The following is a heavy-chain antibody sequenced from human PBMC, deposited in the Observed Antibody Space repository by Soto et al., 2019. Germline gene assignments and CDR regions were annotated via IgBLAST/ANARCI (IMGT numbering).Heavy chain of an antibody. D-gene: IGHD6-19*01. J-gene: IGHJ6*02. V-gene: IGHV3-33*01. CDR2: IWSGGVNT. Sequence: GTLRLSCAASVFTFSSYGMHWVREAPGKGLEWVAVIWSGGVNTYYADSVKGRFTISRDNSKNTLYLQMNSLRAEDTAVYYYTRVLAVAAYGAYYYGLDVWGQGTTVTVSS. CDR3: TRVLAVAAYGAYYYGLDV. CDR1: VFTFSSYG.